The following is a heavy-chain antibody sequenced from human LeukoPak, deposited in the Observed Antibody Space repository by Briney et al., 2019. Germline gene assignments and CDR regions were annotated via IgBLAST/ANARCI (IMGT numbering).Heavy chain of an antibody. V-gene: IGHV1-69*06. CDR3: ARVLGSGWDY. CDR1: GGTFSSYA. J-gene: IGHJ4*02. CDR2: IIPIFGTA. Sequence: SVKVSCKASGGTFSSYAISCVRHAPGQGLEWMGRIIPIFGTANYAQKFQGRVTITADKSTSTAYMELSSLRSEDTAVYYCARVLGSGWDYWGQGTLVTVSS. D-gene: IGHD6-19*01.